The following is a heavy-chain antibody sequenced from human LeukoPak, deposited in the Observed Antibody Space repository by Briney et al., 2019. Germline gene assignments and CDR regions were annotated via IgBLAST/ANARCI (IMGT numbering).Heavy chain of an antibody. D-gene: IGHD4-11*01. J-gene: IGHJ6*03. CDR2: IGTSGGST. V-gene: IGHV3-23*01. CDR3: AKVGTTITTYSYYYMDV. CDR1: GFTFSSYA. Sequence: GGSLRLSCAASGFTFSSYAMSWVRQAPGKGLEWVSGIGTSGGSTYYADSVTGRFTISRDNSKNTLYLQMNSLRADDTAIYYCAKVGTTITTYSYYYMDVWGNGTTVAASS.